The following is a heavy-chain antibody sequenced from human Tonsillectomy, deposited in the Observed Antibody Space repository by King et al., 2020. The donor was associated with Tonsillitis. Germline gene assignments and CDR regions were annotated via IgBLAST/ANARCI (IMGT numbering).Heavy chain of an antibody. CDR1: GFTFSSYA. Sequence: VQLVESGGGLVQPGGSQRLSCAASGFTFSSYAINWVRQAPGKGLEWVSAISGSGDRTYYADSVKGRFTISRDNSKNTLYLQMNSLRAEDTAVYYCAKHKWRLLQGFDYWGQGTLVTVSS. D-gene: IGHD2-15*01. CDR2: ISGSGDRT. V-gene: IGHV3-23*04. J-gene: IGHJ4*02. CDR3: AKHKWRLLQGFDY.